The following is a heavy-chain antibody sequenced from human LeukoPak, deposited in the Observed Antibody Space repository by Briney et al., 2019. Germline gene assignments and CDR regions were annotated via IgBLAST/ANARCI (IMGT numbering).Heavy chain of an antibody. CDR3: ARLHDYYWYFDL. CDR1: GYTXIRNH. D-gene: IGHD5-12*01. Sequence: ASVKVSCKASGYTXIRNHIHWVRQAPGQGLEWMGIINPSGGSTTYAQKFQGRVTMTRDTSTSTVYMELSSLRSEDTAVYYCARLHDYYWYFDLWGRGTLVTVSS. V-gene: IGHV1-46*01. CDR2: INPSGGST. J-gene: IGHJ2*01.